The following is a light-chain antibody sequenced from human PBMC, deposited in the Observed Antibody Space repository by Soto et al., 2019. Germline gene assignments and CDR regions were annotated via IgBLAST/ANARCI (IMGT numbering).Light chain of an antibody. CDR3: QQSYSTPLT. CDR1: QSISSY. Sequence: DIQMTQSPSSLSASVGDRVTITCRASQSISSYLNWYQQKPGKAPKLLMYAASSLQSGVPTRFGGSGSGTDFTLTISSLQPEDFATYYCQQSYSTPLTFGGGTRWIS. J-gene: IGKJ4*01. CDR2: AAS. V-gene: IGKV1-39*01.